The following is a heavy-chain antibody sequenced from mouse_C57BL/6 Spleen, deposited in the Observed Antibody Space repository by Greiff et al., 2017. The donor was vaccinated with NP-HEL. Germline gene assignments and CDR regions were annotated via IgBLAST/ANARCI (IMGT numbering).Heavy chain of an antibody. J-gene: IGHJ1*03. D-gene: IGHD2-13*01. CDR2: IYPGDGDT. Sequence: QVQLQQSGPELVKPGASVKISCKASGYAFSSSWMNWVKQRPGKGLEWIGRIYPGDGDTNYNGKFKGKATLTADKSSSTAYMQLSSLTSEDSAVYLCARSGDGDYWYVDVWGTGTTLTVSS. CDR3: ARSGDGDYWYVDV. V-gene: IGHV1-82*01. CDR1: GYAFSSSW.